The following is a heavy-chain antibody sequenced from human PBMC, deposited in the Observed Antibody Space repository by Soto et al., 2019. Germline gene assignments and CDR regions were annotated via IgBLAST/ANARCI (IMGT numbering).Heavy chain of an antibody. J-gene: IGHJ6*02. D-gene: IGHD7-27*01. CDR2: IRADGGTS. Sequence: EVQLLESGGGLVQPGGSLRLSCAASGFRFSNYAMTCVRQAPGKGLEWVSSIRADGGTSFYADSVRGRFSISRDNSNNTLYLQMDGLRAEDTAIYYCAKSLTWGTKGGLDVWGQGTMVIVSS. CDR1: GFRFSNYA. V-gene: IGHV3-23*01. CDR3: AKSLTWGTKGGLDV.